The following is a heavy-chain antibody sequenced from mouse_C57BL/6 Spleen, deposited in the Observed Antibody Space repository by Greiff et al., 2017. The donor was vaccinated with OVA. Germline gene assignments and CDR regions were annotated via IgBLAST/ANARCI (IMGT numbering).Heavy chain of an antibody. Sequence: EVHLVESGAGLVKPGGSLKLSCAASGFTFSDYGMHWVRQAPEKGLEWVAYISSGSSTIYYTDTVKGRFTISRDNAKNTLFLQMTSLRSEDTAMYYCARPDYGSSYGYWGQGTTLTVSS. D-gene: IGHD1-1*01. CDR2: ISSGSSTI. CDR3: ARPDYGSSYGY. V-gene: IGHV5-17*01. J-gene: IGHJ2*01. CDR1: GFTFSDYG.